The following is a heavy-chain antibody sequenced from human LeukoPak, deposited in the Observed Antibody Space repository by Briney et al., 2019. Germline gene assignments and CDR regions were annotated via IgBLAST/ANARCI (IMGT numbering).Heavy chain of an antibody. CDR1: GDSISNYY. CDR2: IYSGGST. Sequence: SETLSLTCTVSGDSISNYYWSWIRQPAGKGLEWIGRIYSGGSTDYNPSLKSRVTMSVDTSKNQFSLRLTSVTAADTAVYYCARGDRATVSPLRYWGQGTRVTVSS. V-gene: IGHV4-4*07. J-gene: IGHJ4*02. CDR3: ARGDRATVSPLRY. D-gene: IGHD4-11*01.